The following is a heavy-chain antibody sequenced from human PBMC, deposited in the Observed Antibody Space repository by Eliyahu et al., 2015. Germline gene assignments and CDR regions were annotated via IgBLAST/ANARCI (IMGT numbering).Heavy chain of an antibody. Sequence: QVQLQXWGAGLLKPSETLSLXXAVYGGSFSGYYWSWIRQPPGKGLEWIGEINHXGSTNYNPSLKSRVTISVDTSKNQFSLKLSSVTAADTAVYYCAGDFWSDYSVYWGQGTLVTVSS. CDR3: AGDFWSDYSVY. CDR1: GGSFSGYY. D-gene: IGHD3-3*01. V-gene: IGHV4-34*01. J-gene: IGHJ4*02. CDR2: INHXGST.